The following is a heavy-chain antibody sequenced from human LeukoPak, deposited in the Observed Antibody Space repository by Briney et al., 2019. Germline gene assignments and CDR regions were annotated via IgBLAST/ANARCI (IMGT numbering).Heavy chain of an antibody. D-gene: IGHD6-6*01. CDR1: GFTFSSYA. J-gene: IGHJ6*02. CDR3: AKDRLAARSSYYYGMDI. CDR2: ISHDGTTK. V-gene: IGHV3-30-3*01. Sequence: GRSLRLSCAASGFTFSSYAMHWVRQAPGKGPEWVTAISHDGTTKYYADSVKGRFTISRDNSKNTLYLQMNSLRAEDTAVYYCAKDRLAARSSYYYGMDIWGQGTTVTVSS.